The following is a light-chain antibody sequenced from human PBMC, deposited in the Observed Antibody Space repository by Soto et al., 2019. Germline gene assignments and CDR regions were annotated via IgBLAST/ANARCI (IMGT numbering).Light chain of an antibody. CDR3: QQYNSYSWT. J-gene: IGKJ1*01. CDR1: QKINSW. Sequence: DIQMTQSPSTLSASVGDRVTITCRASQKINSWLAWYQQKPGEAPKLLIHDASSLKSGVPSRFSGSGSGTEFTLTISSLQPDDFATYYCQQYNSYSWTGGQGTKVEI. CDR2: DAS. V-gene: IGKV1-5*01.